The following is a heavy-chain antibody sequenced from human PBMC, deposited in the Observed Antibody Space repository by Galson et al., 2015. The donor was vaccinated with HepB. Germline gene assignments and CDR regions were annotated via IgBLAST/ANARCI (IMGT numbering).Heavy chain of an antibody. Sequence: SVKVSCKASGGTFSSYAISWVRQAPGQGLEWVGGIIPIFGTANYAQKFQGRVTITADESTSTAYMELSSLRSEDTAVYYCARGVTMIVRDAFDIWGQGTMVTVSS. V-gene: IGHV1-69*13. CDR1: GGTFSSYA. CDR3: ARGVTMIVRDAFDI. CDR2: IIPIFGTA. D-gene: IGHD3-22*01. J-gene: IGHJ3*02.